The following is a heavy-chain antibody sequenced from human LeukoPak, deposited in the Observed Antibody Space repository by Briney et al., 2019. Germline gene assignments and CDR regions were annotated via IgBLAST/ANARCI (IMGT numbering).Heavy chain of an antibody. Sequence: GGSLRLSCAASGFTFSSYSMNWVRQAPGKGLEWVSYISSSSGTIYYADSVKGRFTTSRDNAKNSLYLQMNSLRAEDTAVYYCATTLVPPAEYFQHWGQGTLVTVSS. CDR1: GFTFSSYS. D-gene: IGHD3-10*01. CDR3: ATTLVPPAEYFQH. V-gene: IGHV3-48*01. J-gene: IGHJ1*01. CDR2: ISSSSGTI.